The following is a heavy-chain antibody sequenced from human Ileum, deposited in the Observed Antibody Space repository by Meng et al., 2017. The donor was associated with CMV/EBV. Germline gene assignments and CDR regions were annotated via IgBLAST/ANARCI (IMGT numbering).Heavy chain of an antibody. CDR1: GDPFSSGSNS. J-gene: IGHJ4*02. CDR2: MLFSEIA. Sequence: QRQLQAAGPGLVKPAETLALPFTGAGDPFSSGSNSWAGIRQAPGKRLEWIGSMLFSEIADYNPSLKSRVTISLDATQTQFSLRLTSVTAADTAVYFCARDLTNNWFYYWGQGTLVTVSS. V-gene: IGHV4-39*07. CDR3: ARDLTNNWFYY. D-gene: IGHD1-1*01.